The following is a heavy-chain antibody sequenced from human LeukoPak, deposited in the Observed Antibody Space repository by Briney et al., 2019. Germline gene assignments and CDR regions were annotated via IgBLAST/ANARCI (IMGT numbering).Heavy chain of an antibody. V-gene: IGHV4-61*02. CDR3: ARAVGAYSGYDH. CDR1: GGSISSSSYY. CDR2: IYTSGST. Sequence: PSETLSLTCTVSGGSISSSSYYWGWIRQPAGKGLEWIGRIYTSGSTNYNPSLKSRVTMSVDTSKNQFSLKLSSVTAADTAVYYCARAVGAYSGYDHWGQGTLVTVSS. J-gene: IGHJ4*02. D-gene: IGHD5-12*01.